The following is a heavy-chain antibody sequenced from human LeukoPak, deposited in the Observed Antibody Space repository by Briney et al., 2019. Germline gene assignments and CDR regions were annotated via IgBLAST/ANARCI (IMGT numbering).Heavy chain of an antibody. CDR3: ANLDSYYYGSRSPLDY. D-gene: IGHD3-10*01. CDR2: ISGSATDS. Sequence: PGGSLRLSCAASGFTFSNHAMNWVRQAPGKGLEWVSGISGSATDSYYADSVKGRFTISRDNSKNTLYLQMNSLRAEDTALYYCANLDSYYYGSRSPLDYWGQGTLVTVSS. CDR1: GFTFSNHA. J-gene: IGHJ4*02. V-gene: IGHV3-23*01.